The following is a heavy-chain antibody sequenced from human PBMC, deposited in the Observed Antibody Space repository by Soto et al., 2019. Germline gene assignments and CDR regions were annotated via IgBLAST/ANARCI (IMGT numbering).Heavy chain of an antibody. J-gene: IGHJ5*02. V-gene: IGHV4-39*01. CDR1: GGPITNPNYF. CDR2: IFYNGRT. D-gene: IGHD3-3*01. Sequence: QVPLQESGPGLVRPSETLSLTSSVSGGPITNPNYFWGWVRRAPGRGPAWIGNIFYNGRTGSRQSLQSRVSIAVNTSSNRVSLRLAAVTAAAPAIYYCARGALSAGDQSNGFAPWGHGTVMSVSS. CDR3: ARGALSAGDQSNGFAP.